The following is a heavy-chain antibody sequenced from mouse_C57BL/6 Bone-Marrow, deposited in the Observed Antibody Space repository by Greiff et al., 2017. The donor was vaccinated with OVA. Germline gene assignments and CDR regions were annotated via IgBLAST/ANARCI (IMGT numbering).Heavy chain of an antibody. D-gene: IGHD4-1*01. Sequence: VQLQQSGAELARPGASVKLSCKASGYTFTSYGISWVKQRTGQGLEWIGEIYPRSGNTYYNEKFKGKATRTADKSSSTAYMELRSLTSEDSAVYFCARKGILTGHFDYWGQGTTLTVSS. CDR2: IYPRSGNT. J-gene: IGHJ2*01. CDR1: GYTFTSYG. V-gene: IGHV1-81*01. CDR3: ARKGILTGHFDY.